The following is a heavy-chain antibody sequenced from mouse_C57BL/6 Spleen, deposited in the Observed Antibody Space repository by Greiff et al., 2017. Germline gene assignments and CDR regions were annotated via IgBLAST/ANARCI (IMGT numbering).Heavy chain of an antibody. CDR3: ARGEYDYVGY. D-gene: IGHD2-4*01. Sequence: QVQLQQSGAELVMPGASVKLSCKASGYTFTSYWMHWVKQRPGQGLEWIGEIDPSDSYTNYNQKFKGKSTLTVDKSSSTAYMQLSSLTSEDSAVYYCARGEYDYVGYWGQGTTLTVSS. CDR1: GYTFTSYW. V-gene: IGHV1-69*01. J-gene: IGHJ2*01. CDR2: IDPSDSYT.